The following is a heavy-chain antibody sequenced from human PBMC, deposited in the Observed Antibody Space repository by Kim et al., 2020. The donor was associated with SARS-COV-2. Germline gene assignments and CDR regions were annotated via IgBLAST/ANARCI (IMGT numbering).Heavy chain of an antibody. V-gene: IGHV1-69*13. Sequence: SVKVSCKASGGTFSSYAISWVRQAPGQGLEWMGGIIPIFGTANYAQKFQGRVTITADESTSTAYMELSSLRSEDTAVYYCARAVGITIFGSYGMDVWGQGTTVTVSS. J-gene: IGHJ6*02. D-gene: IGHD3-3*01. CDR3: ARAVGITIFGSYGMDV. CDR2: IIPIFGTA. CDR1: GGTFSSYA.